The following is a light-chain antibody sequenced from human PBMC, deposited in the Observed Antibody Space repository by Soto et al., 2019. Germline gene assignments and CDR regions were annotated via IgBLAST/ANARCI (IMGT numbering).Light chain of an antibody. CDR2: AAS. Sequence: DIRMTQSPSSLSASVGDRVTITCGASQSISSYLNWYQQKPGKAPKLLIYAASSLQSGVPSRLSGSGYGTDLTITISSMKTEDFETYYCQQSYSNPRTFGQGTKVDIK. J-gene: IGKJ1*01. V-gene: IGKV1-39*01. CDR3: QQSYSNPRT. CDR1: QSISSY.